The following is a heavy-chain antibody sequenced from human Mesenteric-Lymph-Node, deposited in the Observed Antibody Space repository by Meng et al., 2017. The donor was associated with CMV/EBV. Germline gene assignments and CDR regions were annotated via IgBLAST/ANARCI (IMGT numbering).Heavy chain of an antibody. D-gene: IGHD6-6*01. Sequence: GESLKISCEASGFSFIGYWMSWVRQAPGKGLEWVASIRYDGSDKDYVHSVKGRFTISRDNAKNSLYLQMSGLRVEDTAVYYCARDREYSSSSFDFWGQGTLVTVSS. J-gene: IGHJ4*02. CDR1: GFSFIGYW. CDR3: ARDREYSSSSFDF. CDR2: IRYDGSDK. V-gene: IGHV3-7*01.